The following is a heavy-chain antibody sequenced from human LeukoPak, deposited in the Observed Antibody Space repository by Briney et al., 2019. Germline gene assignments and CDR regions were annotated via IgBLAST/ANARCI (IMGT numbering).Heavy chain of an antibody. Sequence: ASVKVSCKASGYTFTTYYVHWVRQAPGQGLEWMGIINPSGGSTTYAQKFQGRVTVTRDTSTSTVYMELSSLRSVDTAVYYCARGGYNYGFDYWGQGTLVTVSS. CDR2: INPSGGST. J-gene: IGHJ4*02. V-gene: IGHV1-46*01. CDR1: GYTFTTYY. D-gene: IGHD5-18*01. CDR3: ARGGYNYGFDY.